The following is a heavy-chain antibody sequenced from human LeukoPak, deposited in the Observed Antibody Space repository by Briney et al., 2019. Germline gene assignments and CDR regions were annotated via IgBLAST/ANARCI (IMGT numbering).Heavy chain of an antibody. D-gene: IGHD1-26*01. CDR2: ISLSGVT. J-gene: IGHJ4*02. CDR1: GGSISSTNW. Sequence: PSGTLSLTCGVSGGSISSTNWWSWVRQPPGQGLEWIGEISLSGVTNYNPSLKSRVTMSLDRSKNHLSLTLTSVTAADTAVYYCSRESGAFSPFGYWGQGTLVTASS. CDR3: SRESGAFSPFGY. V-gene: IGHV4-4*02.